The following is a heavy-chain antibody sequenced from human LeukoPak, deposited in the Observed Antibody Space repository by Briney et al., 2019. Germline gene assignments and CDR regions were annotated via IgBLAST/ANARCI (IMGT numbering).Heavy chain of an antibody. D-gene: IGHD5-12*01. J-gene: IGHJ4*02. CDR2: IKHDGSAK. V-gene: IGHV3-7*01. CDR1: GFSLSKYL. Sequence: GGSLRLSCAVSGFSLSKYLMNWVRQAPGTEREWVANIKHDGSAKNYVDCVKGRFSISRDNAKNSLILQMSSLGDEDTAVYYCARGVLAPFDSWGQGTLVSVSS. CDR3: ARGVLAPFDS.